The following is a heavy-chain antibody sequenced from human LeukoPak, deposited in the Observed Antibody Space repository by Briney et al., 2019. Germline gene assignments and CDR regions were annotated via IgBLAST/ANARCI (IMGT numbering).Heavy chain of an antibody. D-gene: IGHD3-10*01. J-gene: IGHJ4*02. CDR1: GGTFSSYA. CDR2: IIAILGIA. V-gene: IGHV1-69*04. Sequence: SVKVSCKASGGTFSSYAISWVRQAPGQGLEWMGRIIAILGIANYAQKFQGRVTITADKSTSTAYMELSSLRSEDTAVYYCASNYYGSGSYSPFGYWGQGTLVTVSS. CDR3: ASNYYGSGSYSPFGY.